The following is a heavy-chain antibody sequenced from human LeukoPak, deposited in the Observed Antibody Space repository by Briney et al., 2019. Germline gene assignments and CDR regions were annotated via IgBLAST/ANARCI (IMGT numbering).Heavy chain of an antibody. CDR1: GFTFSTYS. CDR3: ARARWCGSTSCSFYMDV. CDR2: ISSSSGTI. D-gene: IGHD2-2*01. Sequence: PGGSLRLSCAASGFTFSTYSMNWVRQAPGRGLEWVSYISSSSGTIYYADSVKGRFTISRDNAKNSLYLQMNSLRAEDAAVYYCARARWCGSTSCSFYMDVWGKGTTVTVSS. J-gene: IGHJ6*03. V-gene: IGHV3-48*04.